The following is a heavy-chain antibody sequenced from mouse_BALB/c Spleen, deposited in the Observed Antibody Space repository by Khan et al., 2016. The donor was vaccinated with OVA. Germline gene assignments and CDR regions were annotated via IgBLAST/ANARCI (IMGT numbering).Heavy chain of an antibody. CDR1: GDSITSGY. V-gene: IGHV3-8*02. CDR2: MIYTGYT. J-gene: IGHJ3*01. CDR3: ARASYRYAFAY. D-gene: IGHD2-14*01. Sequence: VQLQQSGPSLVKPSQTLSLTCSVTGDSITSGYWSWIRKFPGNKLEYMGYMIYTGYTYYNPSLKSRISITRHTSKNQYYLLLNSVTTEDTATYXCARASYRYAFAYWGQGTLVTGSA.